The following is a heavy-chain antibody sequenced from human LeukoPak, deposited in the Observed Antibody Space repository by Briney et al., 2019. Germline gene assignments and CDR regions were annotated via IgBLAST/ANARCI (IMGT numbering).Heavy chain of an antibody. CDR1: GYTFTGYY. V-gene: IGHV1-46*01. CDR3: AIRKLGTPGAFDI. CDR2: INPSGGST. J-gene: IGHJ3*02. Sequence: ASVKVSCKTSGYTFTGYYIHWVRQAPGQRLEWMGWINPSGGSTSYAQKFQGRVTMTRDTSTSTVYMELSSLRSEDTAVYYCAIRKLGTPGAFDIWGQGTMVTVSS. D-gene: IGHD7-27*01.